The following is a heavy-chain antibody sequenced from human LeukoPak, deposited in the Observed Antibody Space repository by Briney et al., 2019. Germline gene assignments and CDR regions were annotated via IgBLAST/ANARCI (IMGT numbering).Heavy chain of an antibody. CDR2: ISSSSSYI. CDR3: ARVSVGATISAFDI. CDR1: GFTFSSYS. V-gene: IGHV3-21*01. Sequence: GGSLRLSCVASGFTFSSYSMNWVRQAPGKGLEWVSSISSSSSYIYYADSVKGRFTISRDNAKNSLYLQMNSLRAEDTAVYYCARVSVGATISAFDIWGQGTMVTVSS. J-gene: IGHJ3*02. D-gene: IGHD1-26*01.